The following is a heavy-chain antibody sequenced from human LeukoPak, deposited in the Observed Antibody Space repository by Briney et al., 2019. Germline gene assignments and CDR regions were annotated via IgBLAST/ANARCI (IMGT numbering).Heavy chain of an antibody. CDR3: ARGYSSSWYYNWFDP. CDR1: GGSISSSSYY. Sequence: SETLSLTCTVSGGSISSSSYYWGWIRQPPGKGLEWIGSIYYSGSTYYNPSLKSRVTISVDTSKNQFSLKLSSVTAADTAVYCCARGYSSSWYYNWFDPWGQGTLVTVSS. J-gene: IGHJ5*02. V-gene: IGHV4-39*01. D-gene: IGHD6-13*01. CDR2: IYYSGST.